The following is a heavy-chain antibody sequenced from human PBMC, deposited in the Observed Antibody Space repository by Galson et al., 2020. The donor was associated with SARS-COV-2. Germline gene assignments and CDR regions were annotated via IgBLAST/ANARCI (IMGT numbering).Heavy chain of an antibody. J-gene: IGHJ4*02. Sequence: GGSLRLSCAASGFTFSSYAMHWVRQAPGKGLEWVAVISYDGSNKYYPDSLKGRFTISRDNSKNTLYLQMNSLRAEDTAVYYCARGEGGSYYGPFDYWGQGTMVTVSS. V-gene: IGHV3-30-3*01. CDR1: GFTFSSYA. D-gene: IGHD1-26*01. CDR2: ISYDGSNK. CDR3: ARGEGGSYYGPFDY.